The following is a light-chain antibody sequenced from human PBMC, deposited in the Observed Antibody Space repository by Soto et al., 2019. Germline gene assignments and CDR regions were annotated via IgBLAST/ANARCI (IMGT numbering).Light chain of an antibody. Sequence: DIQLTQSPSFLSASVGDRVTITCRASQGISSYLAWYQQKPGKAPKLLIYAASTLQSGVPSRFSGSGSGTEFTLTISSLQPEDFATYYCQQYNDYSWTFGQGTKVEIK. CDR1: QGISSY. CDR2: AAS. J-gene: IGKJ1*01. V-gene: IGKV1-9*01. CDR3: QQYNDYSWT.